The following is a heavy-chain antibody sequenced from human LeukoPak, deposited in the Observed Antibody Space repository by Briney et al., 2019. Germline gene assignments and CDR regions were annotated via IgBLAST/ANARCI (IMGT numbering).Heavy chain of an antibody. CDR2: ISGSGGST. CDR1: GFTFSNYA. CDR3: TTRIVGATTVDY. J-gene: IGHJ4*02. Sequence: GGSLRLSCAASGFTFSNYAMSWVRQAPGKGLEWVSVISGSGGSTVYADSVKGRFTISRDNSKNTLYLQMNSLKTEDTAVYYCTTRIVGATTVDYWGQGTLVTVSS. V-gene: IGHV3-23*01. D-gene: IGHD1-26*01.